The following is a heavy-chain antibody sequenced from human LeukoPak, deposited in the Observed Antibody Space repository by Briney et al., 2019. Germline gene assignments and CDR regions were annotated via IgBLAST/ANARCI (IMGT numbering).Heavy chain of an antibody. J-gene: IGHJ4*02. Sequence: GGSLRLSCVASGFTFSSYWMHWVRQAPGKGLEWVSSISSTSSHIYYGDSVKGRFTISRDNAKNSLYLQMNSLRAEDTAVYFCARLRNTQLRYFDVDHWGQGTLVTVSS. CDR2: ISSTSSHI. D-gene: IGHD5-24*01. V-gene: IGHV3-21*01. CDR1: GFTFSSYW. CDR3: ARLRNTQLRYFDVDH.